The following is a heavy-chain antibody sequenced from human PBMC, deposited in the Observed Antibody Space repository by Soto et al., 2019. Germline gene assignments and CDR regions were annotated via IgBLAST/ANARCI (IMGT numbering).Heavy chain of an antibody. CDR3: ARETQQLDREYSGMDV. Sequence: QVQLVQSGAEVKKPGSSVKVSCKASGGTFSSYAISWVRQAPGQGLEWMGGIIPIFGTANYAQKFQGRVTITADESTGTAYMELSSLRSKDTAVYYCARETQQLDREYSGMDVWGQGTTVTVSS. CDR2: IIPIFGTA. D-gene: IGHD6-13*01. CDR1: GGTFSSYA. J-gene: IGHJ6*02. V-gene: IGHV1-69*01.